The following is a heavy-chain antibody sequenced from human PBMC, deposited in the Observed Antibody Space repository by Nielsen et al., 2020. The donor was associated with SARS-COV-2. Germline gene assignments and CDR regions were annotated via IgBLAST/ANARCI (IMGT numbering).Heavy chain of an antibody. CDR3: ARARATIFGLVMSYGMDV. J-gene: IGHJ6*02. Sequence: ASVKVSCKASGYSFTDYYIHWVRQAPGQGLECMGRINPYSGGTSYARKFHGTVTLTRDASISTVYMELTSDDTAVYYCARARATIFGLVMSYGMDVWGQGTTVAVSS. D-gene: IGHD3/OR15-3a*01. CDR1: GYSFTDYY. V-gene: IGHV1-2*06. CDR2: INPYSGGT.